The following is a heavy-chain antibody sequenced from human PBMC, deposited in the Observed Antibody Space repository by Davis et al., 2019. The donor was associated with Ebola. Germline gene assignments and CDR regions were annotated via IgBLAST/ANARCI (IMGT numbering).Heavy chain of an antibody. J-gene: IGHJ1*01. Sequence: GESLKISCAASGFTFTSYAMNWVRQVPGKGLEWLSYISAGSATIYYADSVKGRFTISRDNSKNTLYLQMNSLRAEDTAVYYCAKAKYGDFRVSEHWGQGTLVTVSS. CDR2: ISAGSATI. V-gene: IGHV3-48*01. CDR1: GFTFTSYA. D-gene: IGHD4-17*01. CDR3: AKAKYGDFRVSEH.